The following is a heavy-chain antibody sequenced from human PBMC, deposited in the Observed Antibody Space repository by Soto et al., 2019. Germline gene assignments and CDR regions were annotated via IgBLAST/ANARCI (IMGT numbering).Heavy chain of an antibody. CDR1: GYTFTSYG. CDR3: ARDSPPPRE. Sequence: QVQLVQSGAEVKKPGASVKVSCKASGYTFTSYGISWVRQAPGQGLEWMGWISAYNGNTKYAQKLQGRVTMTTDTPTSTTDMDLRILRSDDTAVYYCARDSPPPREWVQGTLLTVSS. J-gene: IGHJ4*02. D-gene: IGHD1-26*01. V-gene: IGHV1-18*01. CDR2: ISAYNGNT.